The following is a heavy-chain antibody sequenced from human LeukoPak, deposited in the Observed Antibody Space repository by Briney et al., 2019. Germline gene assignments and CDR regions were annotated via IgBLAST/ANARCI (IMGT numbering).Heavy chain of an antibody. D-gene: IGHD2-2*01. Sequence: PGGSLRLSYAASGFTFSSYWMSWVRQAPGKGLEWVANIKQDGSEKYYVDSVKGRFTISRDNAKNSLYLQMNSLRAEDTAVYYCARDCSSTSCYRGGFDPWGQGTLVTVSS. J-gene: IGHJ5*02. CDR2: IKQDGSEK. CDR3: ARDCSSTSCYRGGFDP. V-gene: IGHV3-7*01. CDR1: GFTFSSYW.